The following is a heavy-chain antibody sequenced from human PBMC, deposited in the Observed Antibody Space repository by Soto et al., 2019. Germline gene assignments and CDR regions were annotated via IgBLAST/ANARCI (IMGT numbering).Heavy chain of an antibody. J-gene: IGHJ4*02. Sequence: GASVKVSCKASGGTFSSYAISWVRQAPGQGLEWMGGIIPIFGTANYAQKFQGRVTITADKSTSTAYMELSSLRSEDTAVYYCASAWFRSYYFDYWGQGTLVTVSS. D-gene: IGHD3-10*01. CDR1: GGTFSSYA. CDR3: ASAWFRSYYFDY. CDR2: IIPIFGTA. V-gene: IGHV1-69*06.